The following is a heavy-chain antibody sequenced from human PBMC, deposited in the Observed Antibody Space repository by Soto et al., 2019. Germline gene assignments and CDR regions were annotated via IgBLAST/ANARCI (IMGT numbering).Heavy chain of an antibody. J-gene: IGHJ3*02. Sequence: GSLRLSCAASGFTFSSYAMHWVRQAPGKGLEGVAVISYDGSNKYYADSVKGRFTISRDNSKNTLYLQMNSLRAEDTAVYYCARAGSRIRDSFDIWGQGTMVTVSS. CDR3: ARAGSRIRDSFDI. CDR2: ISYDGSNK. V-gene: IGHV3-30-3*01. D-gene: IGHD2-15*01. CDR1: GFTFSSYA.